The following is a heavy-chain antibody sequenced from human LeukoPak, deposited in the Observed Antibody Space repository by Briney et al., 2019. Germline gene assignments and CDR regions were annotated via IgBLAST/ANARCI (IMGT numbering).Heavy chain of an antibody. V-gene: IGHV3-23*01. CDR3: AKDPANGYLNSNFDY. D-gene: IGHD2-8*01. J-gene: IGHJ4*02. CDR2: ISGSGGST. Sequence: PGGSLRLSCAASGFTFSSYAISWVRQAPGKGLEWVSAISGSGGSTYYADSVKGRFTISRDNSRNTLYLQMNSLRAEDTAVYYCAKDPANGYLNSNFDYWGQGTLVTVSS. CDR1: GFTFSSYA.